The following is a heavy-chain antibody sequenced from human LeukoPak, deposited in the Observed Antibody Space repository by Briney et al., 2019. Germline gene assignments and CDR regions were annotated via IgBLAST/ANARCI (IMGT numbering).Heavy chain of an antibody. CDR3: AKESGKFDD. CDR2: ISGDGGST. Sequence: PGGSLRLSCVPSALTFDGYAMHWVRQAPGKGLEWVSLISGDGGSTFYADSVKGRFSISRDNSKNSLYLQMNSLRTEDTAMYYCAKESGKFDDWGQGTLVAVSS. D-gene: IGHD3-16*01. J-gene: IGHJ4*02. CDR1: ALTFDGYA. V-gene: IGHV3-43*02.